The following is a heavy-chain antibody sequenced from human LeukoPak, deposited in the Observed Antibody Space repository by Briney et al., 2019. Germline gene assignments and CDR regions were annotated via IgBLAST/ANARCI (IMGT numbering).Heavy chain of an antibody. J-gene: IGHJ6*04. V-gene: IGHV3-13*01. CDR3: AREGFGEGQMDV. CDR1: GFTFSSYD. Sequence: PGGSLRLSCAASGFTFSSYDMHWVRQATGKGLEWVSAIGTAGDTYYPGSVKGRFTISRENAKNSLYLQMNSLRAGDTAVYYCAREGFGEGQMDVWGKGTTVTISS. D-gene: IGHD3-10*01. CDR2: IGTAGDT.